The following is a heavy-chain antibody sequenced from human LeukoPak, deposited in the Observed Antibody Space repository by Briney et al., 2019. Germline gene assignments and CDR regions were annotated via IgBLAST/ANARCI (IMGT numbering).Heavy chain of an antibody. CDR2: IYYSGST. CDR3: ARVYSGSYLGYAFDI. CDR1: GGSISSYY. V-gene: IGHV4-59*01. D-gene: IGHD1-26*01. J-gene: IGHJ3*02. Sequence: SETLSLTCTVSGGSISSYYWSWIRQPPGKGLEWIGYIYYSGSTNYSPSLKSRVTISVDTSKNQFSLKLSSVTAADTAVYYCARVYSGSYLGYAFDIWGRGTMVTVSS.